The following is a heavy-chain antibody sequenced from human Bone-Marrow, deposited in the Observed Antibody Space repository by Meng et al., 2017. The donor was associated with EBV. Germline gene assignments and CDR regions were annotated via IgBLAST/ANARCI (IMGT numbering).Heavy chain of an antibody. Sequence: QGQLQQWGAGLLEPWEPLSLTFAGYGGSFSGYYWSWIRQPPGKGLEWIGEINHSGSTNYNPSLKSRVTISVDTSKNQFFLKLSSVTAADTAVYYCARGGAVAGFWVWFDPWGQGTLVTVSS. V-gene: IGHV4-34*01. CDR3: ARGGAVAGFWVWFDP. CDR1: GGSFSGYY. CDR2: INHSGST. D-gene: IGHD6-19*01. J-gene: IGHJ5*02.